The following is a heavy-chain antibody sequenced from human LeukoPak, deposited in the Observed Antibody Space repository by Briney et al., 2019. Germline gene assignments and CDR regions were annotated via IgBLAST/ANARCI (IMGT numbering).Heavy chain of an antibody. J-gene: IGHJ4*02. D-gene: IGHD5-12*01. CDR1: GGTFSSYA. CDR2: INPNSGGT. Sequence: GASVKVSCKASGGTFSSYAISWVRQAPGQGLEWMGRINPNSGGTNYAQKFQGRVTMTRDTSISTAYMELSRLRSDDTAVYYCARDDSGYDYYFDYWGQGTLATVSS. CDR3: ARDDSGYDYYFDY. V-gene: IGHV1-2*06.